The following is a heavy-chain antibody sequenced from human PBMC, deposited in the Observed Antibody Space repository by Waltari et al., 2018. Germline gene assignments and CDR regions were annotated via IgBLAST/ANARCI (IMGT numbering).Heavy chain of an antibody. Sequence: EVQLLESGGGLVQPGGSLRLSCAASGFTFSNYAMNWVRQAPGKGLEWVSGFSGLGSGGTYYADSVKGRFTISRDNSKNTLYLQMNSLRAEDTALYYCAKDSGAAPARIDYWGQGILVTVSS. J-gene: IGHJ4*02. V-gene: IGHV3-23*01. CDR1: GFTFSNYA. CDR3: AKDSGAAPARIDY. CDR2: FSGLGSGGT. D-gene: IGHD1-26*01.